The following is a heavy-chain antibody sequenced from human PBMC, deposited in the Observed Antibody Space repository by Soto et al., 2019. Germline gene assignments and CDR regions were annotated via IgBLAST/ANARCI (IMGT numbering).Heavy chain of an antibody. V-gene: IGHV4-4*07. J-gene: IGHJ5*02. CDR2: IYTTGST. D-gene: IGHD6-19*01. Sequence: SETLSLTCTVSGGSLSTYYWSCIRQPAGKGLEWIGRIYTTGSTNYNPSLKSRVTMSVDTSKNQFSLKLSSVTAADTGVYYCAKVGMVGTVLGSWFDPWGPGILVTVS. CDR1: GGSLSTYY. CDR3: AKVGMVGTVLGSWFDP.